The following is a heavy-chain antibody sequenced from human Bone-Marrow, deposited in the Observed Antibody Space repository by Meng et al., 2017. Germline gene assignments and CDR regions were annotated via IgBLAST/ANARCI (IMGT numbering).Heavy chain of an antibody. CDR3: ARDSRTYYYDSSGYTFDY. J-gene: IGHJ4*02. CDR1: GGSISSSNW. Sequence: GPGRVKPSGTLSLHCAGSGGSISSSNWWSWVRQPPGKGLEWIGEIYHSGSTNYNPSLKSRVTISVDKSKNQFSLKLSSVTAADTAVYYCARDSRTYYYDSSGYTFDYWGQGTLVTVS. D-gene: IGHD3-22*01. CDR2: IYHSGST. V-gene: IGHV4-4*02.